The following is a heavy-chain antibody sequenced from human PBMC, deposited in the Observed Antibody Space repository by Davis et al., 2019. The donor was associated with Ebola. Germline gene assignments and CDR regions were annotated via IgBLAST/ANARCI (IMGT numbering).Heavy chain of an antibody. Sequence: ASVKVSCKASGCTFTNYGITWVRQAPGQGLEWMGWINPHNGNTNYAQNVQGRVTMTTDTSTSTAYMEVGSLRPDDTAVYYCARAQFPTTSDHWGQGTLVTVSS. CDR3: ARAQFPTTSDH. CDR2: INPHNGNT. D-gene: IGHD1-1*01. V-gene: IGHV1-18*04. CDR1: GCTFTNYG. J-gene: IGHJ4*02.